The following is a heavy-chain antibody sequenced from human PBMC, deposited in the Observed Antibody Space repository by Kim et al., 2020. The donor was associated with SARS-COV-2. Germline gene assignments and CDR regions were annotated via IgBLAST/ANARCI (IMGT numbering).Heavy chain of an antibody. D-gene: IGHD3-9*01. J-gene: IGHJ4*02. Sequence: GGSLRLSCAASGFTFSSYSMNWVRQAPGKGLEWVSSISSSSSYIYYADSVKGRFTISRDNAKNSLYLQMNSLRAEDTAVYYCARDKRGGLFGDYDILTEVCYFDYWGQGTLVTVSS. CDR1: GFTFSSYS. V-gene: IGHV3-21*01. CDR3: ARDKRGGLFGDYDILTEVCYFDY. CDR2: ISSSSSYI.